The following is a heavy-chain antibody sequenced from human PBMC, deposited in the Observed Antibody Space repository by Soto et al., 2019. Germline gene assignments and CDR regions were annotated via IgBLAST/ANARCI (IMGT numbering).Heavy chain of an antibody. J-gene: IGHJ6*02. CDR1: GYIFSNYG. CDR2: ISAYNHNT. D-gene: IGHD3-3*01. V-gene: IGHV1-18*01. Sequence: ASVKVSCKASGYIFSNYGITWVRQAPGQGLEWLGWISAYNHNTDSAQRLQGRVTFTTDTSTSTAYMELRGLTSDDTGVYYCGRGDPIFGVANGVADWGQRXTVTVYS. CDR3: GRGDPIFGVANGVAD.